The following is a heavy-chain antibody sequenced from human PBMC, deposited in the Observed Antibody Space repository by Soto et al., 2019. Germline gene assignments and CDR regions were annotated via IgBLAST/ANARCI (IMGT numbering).Heavy chain of an antibody. D-gene: IGHD5-12*01. Sequence: SETLSLTCAVYGGSFSGYYWSWIRQPPGKGLEWIGEINHSGSTNYNPSLKSRVTISVDTSKNQFSLKLSSVTAADTAVYYCARKWLVSRWFDPWGQGTLVTVSS. CDR1: GGSFSGYY. CDR3: ARKWLVSRWFDP. CDR2: INHSGST. V-gene: IGHV4-34*01. J-gene: IGHJ5*02.